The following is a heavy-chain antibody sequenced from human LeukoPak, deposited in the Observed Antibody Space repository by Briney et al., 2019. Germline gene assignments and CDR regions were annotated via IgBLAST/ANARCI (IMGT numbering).Heavy chain of an antibody. D-gene: IGHD2-2*01. CDR1: GGSISSGGYS. Sequence: PSQTLSLTCAVSGGSISSGGYSWSWIRQPPGKGLEWIGYIYHSGSTYYNPSLKSRVTISVDRSKNQFSLKLSSVTAADTAVYYCARGMVVPADVKEGHDAFDIWGPGTMVTVSS. CDR3: ARGMVVPADVKEGHDAFDI. J-gene: IGHJ3*02. V-gene: IGHV4-30-2*01. CDR2: IYHSGST.